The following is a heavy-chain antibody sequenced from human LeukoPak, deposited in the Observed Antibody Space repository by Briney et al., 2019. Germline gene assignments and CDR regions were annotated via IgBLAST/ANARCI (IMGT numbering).Heavy chain of an antibody. CDR2: INPSGGST. CDR3: ARTPEDYYYGMDV. CDR1: GYTFTSYY. V-gene: IGHV1-46*01. Sequence: ASVKVSCKASGYTFTSYYMHWVRQAPGQGLEWMGIINPSGGSTSYAQKFQGRVTMARDTSTSTVYMELSSLRSEDTAVYYCARTPEDYYYGMDVWGQGTTVTVSS. J-gene: IGHJ6*02.